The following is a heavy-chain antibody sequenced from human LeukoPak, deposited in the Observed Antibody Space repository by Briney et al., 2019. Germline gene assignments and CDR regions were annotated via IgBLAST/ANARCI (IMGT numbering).Heavy chain of an antibody. V-gene: IGHV1-46*01. CDR2: INPSGGST. CDR1: GYTFTSYY. D-gene: IGHD3-10*01. CDR3: ARDGETGSGSPLGYGMDV. Sequence: ASVKVSCKASGYTFTSYYMHWVRQAPGQGLEWMRIINPSGGSTSYAQKFQGRVTMTRDTSTSTVYMELSSLRSEDTAVYYCARDGETGSGSPLGYGMDVWGQGTTVTVSS. J-gene: IGHJ6*02.